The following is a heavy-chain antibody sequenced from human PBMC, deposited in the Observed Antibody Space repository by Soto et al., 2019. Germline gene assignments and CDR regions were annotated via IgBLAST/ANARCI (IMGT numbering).Heavy chain of an antibody. J-gene: IGHJ4*02. D-gene: IGHD1-20*01. V-gene: IGHV3-23*01. CDR1: GFTFHDYA. CDR2: IAFTGSAT. Sequence: GGSLRLSCATSGFTFHDYAMSWVRQAPGKGLEWVSAIAFTGSATYYADSVKGRFTISRDNSKNIVYLQMNSLRVDDTALYYCVRDRRISGINRGLDYWGRGTLVTVSS. CDR3: VRDRRISGINRGLDY.